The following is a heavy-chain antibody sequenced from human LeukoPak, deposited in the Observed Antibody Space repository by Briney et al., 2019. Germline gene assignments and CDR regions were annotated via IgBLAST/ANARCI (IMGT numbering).Heavy chain of an antibody. Sequence: SETLPLTCTVSGGSISSGSYYWSWIRQPAGKGLEWIGRIYTSGSTNYNPSLKSRVTISVDTSKNQFSLKLSSVTAADTAVYYCARDRAPILLWFGETRNDAFDIWGQGTMVTVSS. D-gene: IGHD3-10*01. CDR2: IYTSGST. CDR3: ARDRAPILLWFGETRNDAFDI. CDR1: GGSISSGSYY. J-gene: IGHJ3*02. V-gene: IGHV4-61*02.